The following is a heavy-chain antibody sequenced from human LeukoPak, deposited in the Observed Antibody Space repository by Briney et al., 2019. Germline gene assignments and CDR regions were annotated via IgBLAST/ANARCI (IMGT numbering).Heavy chain of an antibody. CDR3: ARRGLLWFGEFGGGMDV. CDR2: ISGSGGHT. D-gene: IGHD3-10*01. CDR1: GFTLSSYS. J-gene: IGHJ6*02. Sequence: PGGSLRLSCAASGFTLSSYSLSWVRPAPGEWLEWVSSISGSGGHTYYGGSVKGRFTIAKDNSKNTLYLEMNSLRAEDKAVYYCARRGLLWFGEFGGGMDVWGQGTTVTVSS. V-gene: IGHV3-23*01.